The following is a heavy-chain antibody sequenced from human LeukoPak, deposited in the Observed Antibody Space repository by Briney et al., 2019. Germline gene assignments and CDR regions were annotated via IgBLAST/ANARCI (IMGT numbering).Heavy chain of an antibody. CDR1: GYTFTGYY. CDR3: ARDLPINLPRRSGASCYIFPY. V-gene: IGHV1-2*02. D-gene: IGHD2-15*01. Sequence: ASVKVSSTASGYTFTGYYMHWVRQAPGQGLEWMGWINPNSGGTNYAQKFQGRVTMTRDTSISTAYMELSRLRSDDTAVYYCARDLPINLPRRSGASCYIFPYWGQGTLVTVSS. CDR2: INPNSGGT. J-gene: IGHJ4*02.